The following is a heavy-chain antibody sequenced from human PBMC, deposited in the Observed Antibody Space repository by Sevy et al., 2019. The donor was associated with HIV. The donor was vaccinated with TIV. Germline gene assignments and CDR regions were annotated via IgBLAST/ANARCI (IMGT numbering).Heavy chain of an antibody. Sequence: SETLSLTCTVSGGSISAYYWSWLRQPPGKGLEYIGDIYYTGSTYYNPSLKSRVTISVDTSKNQFSLNLRSVTAVDTAVYSCACAPPVRSGDDSLNWLDPWGQGILVTVSS. J-gene: IGHJ5*02. CDR3: ACAPPVRSGDDSLNWLDP. V-gene: IGHV4-59*12. D-gene: IGHD5-12*01. CDR2: IYYTGST. CDR1: GGSISAYY.